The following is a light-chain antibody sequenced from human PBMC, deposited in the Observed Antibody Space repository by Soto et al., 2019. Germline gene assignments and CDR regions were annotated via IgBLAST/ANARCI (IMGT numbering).Light chain of an antibody. J-gene: IGKJ1*01. CDR2: AAS. CDR1: LTTSIY. V-gene: IGKV1-39*01. Sequence: DNQLTQSPSSLSAYLGDRVTITCRASLTTSIYLNWYQHKPGKAPRLLIYAASNLQSGVPSRFSGSGSGTDFTLTISSLQAEDFATYYCQQSYRSPPTFGQGTTV. CDR3: QQSYRSPPT.